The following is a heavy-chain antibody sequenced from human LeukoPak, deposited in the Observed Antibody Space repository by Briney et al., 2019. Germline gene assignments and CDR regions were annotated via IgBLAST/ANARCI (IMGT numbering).Heavy chain of an antibody. V-gene: IGHV3-23*01. CDR1: GFTFSSYA. Sequence: GGSLRLSCAASGFTFSSYAMSWVRQAPGKGLEWVSAISGSGGSTYYADSVKGRFTISRDNSKNTLYLQMNSLRAEDTAVYYCAKDRYRVREATTGFDYWGQGTLVTVSS. CDR3: AKDRYRVREATTGFDY. CDR2: ISGSGGST. D-gene: IGHD1-26*01. J-gene: IGHJ4*02.